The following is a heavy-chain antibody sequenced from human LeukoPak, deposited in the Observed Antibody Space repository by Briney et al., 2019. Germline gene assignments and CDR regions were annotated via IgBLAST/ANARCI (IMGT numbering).Heavy chain of an antibody. V-gene: IGHV3-13*01. Sequence: GGSLRLSCAASGFTFSDYDMHWVRQATGKGLEWVSAIGTAGDTYYTGSVKGRFTISRENAKNSLYLQMNSLRAGDTAVYYCARVAKERVGPIYYFDYWGQGTLVTVSS. D-gene: IGHD1-1*01. CDR2: IGTAGDT. CDR1: GFTFSDYD. CDR3: ARVAKERVGPIYYFDY. J-gene: IGHJ4*02.